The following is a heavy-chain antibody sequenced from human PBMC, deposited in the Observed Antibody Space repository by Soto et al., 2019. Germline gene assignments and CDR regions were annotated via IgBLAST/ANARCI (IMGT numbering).Heavy chain of an antibody. D-gene: IGHD6-13*01. CDR3: AHRRTGSSWRARMVDY. J-gene: IGHJ4*02. CDR2: IYGDDDK. CDR1: GFSLSTSGVG. V-gene: IGHV2-5*02. Sequence: QITLKESGPTLVKPTQTLTLTCTFSGFSLSTSGVGVGWIRQPPGKALEWLALIYGDDDKRYSPSLKSRLTITKDTSKNQVVLTMTNMDPVDTATYYCAHRRTGSSWRARMVDYWGQGTLVTVSS.